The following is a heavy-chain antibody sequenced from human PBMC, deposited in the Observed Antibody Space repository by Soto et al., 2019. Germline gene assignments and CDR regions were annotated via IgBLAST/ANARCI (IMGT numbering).Heavy chain of an antibody. J-gene: IGHJ4*02. Sequence: GGSLRLSCAASGFTFSDYYMSWIRQAPGKGLEWVSYISSSSSNIYYADSVKGRFTISRDNAKNSLYLQMNSLRAEDTAVYYCARNGCHGSCYLGYWGQGTLVTVSS. CDR3: ARNGCHGSCYLGY. CDR1: GFTFSDYY. V-gene: IGHV3-11*04. D-gene: IGHD2-15*01. CDR2: ISSSSSNI.